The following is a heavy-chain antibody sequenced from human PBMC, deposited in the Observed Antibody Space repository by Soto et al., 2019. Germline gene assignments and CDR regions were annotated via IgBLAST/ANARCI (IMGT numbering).Heavy chain of an antibody. Sequence: QVQLVQSGGEVKKPGASVKVSCKPSGYTFTSYGISWVRQAPGQGLEWMGWTSAYNGNTNYAQKFQGRLTMTTDTSTRTVYLELRSLRSDDTAVYYCARDSSGRANFDYWGQGTLVTVSS. D-gene: IGHD6-19*01. CDR3: ARDSSGRANFDY. CDR2: TSAYNGNT. V-gene: IGHV1-18*01. J-gene: IGHJ4*02. CDR1: GYTFTSYG.